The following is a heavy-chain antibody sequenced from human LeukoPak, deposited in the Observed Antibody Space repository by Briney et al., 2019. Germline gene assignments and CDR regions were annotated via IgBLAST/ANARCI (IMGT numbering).Heavy chain of an antibody. J-gene: IGHJ4*02. V-gene: IGHV3-21*01. D-gene: IGHD2-2*01. CDR3: ARDRGEYCSSTSCPSPFDY. CDR2: ISSSSSYI. Sequence: PGGSLRLSCAASGFTFSSYSMNLVRQAPGKGLEWVSSISSSSSYIYYADSVKGRFTISRDNAKNSLYLQMNSLRAEDTAVYYCARDRGEYCSSTSCPSPFDYWGQGTLVTVSS. CDR1: GFTFSSYS.